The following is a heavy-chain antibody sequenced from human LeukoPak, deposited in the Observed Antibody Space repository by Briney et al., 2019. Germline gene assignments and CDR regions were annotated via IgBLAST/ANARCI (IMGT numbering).Heavy chain of an antibody. D-gene: IGHD1-14*01. V-gene: IGHV3-23*01. J-gene: IGHJ6*02. CDR2: ISGSGGTT. CDR3: AKVSGGGLYYDGMDV. CDR1: GFTFNNYA. Sequence: GGSLRLSCAASGFTFNNYAMNWVRQAPGKGLEWVSVISGSGGTTYYADSVKGRFTISRDSSKNTLYLQMNSLRAEDTAVYYCAKVSGGGLYYDGMDVWGQGATVTVSS.